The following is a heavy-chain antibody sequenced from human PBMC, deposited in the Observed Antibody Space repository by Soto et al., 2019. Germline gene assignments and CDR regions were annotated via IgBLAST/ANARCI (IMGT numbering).Heavy chain of an antibody. D-gene: IGHD3-22*01. CDR1: GYTFTSYY. CDR2: INPSGGST. Sequence: ASVKVSCKASGYTFTSYYMHWVRQAPGQGLEWMGIINPSGGSTSYAQKFQGRVTMTRDTSTSTVYMELSSLRSEDTAVYYCARDASYDSSGPTLGVYYYYGMDVWGQGTTVTVSS. J-gene: IGHJ6*02. CDR3: ARDASYDSSGPTLGVYYYYGMDV. V-gene: IGHV1-46*01.